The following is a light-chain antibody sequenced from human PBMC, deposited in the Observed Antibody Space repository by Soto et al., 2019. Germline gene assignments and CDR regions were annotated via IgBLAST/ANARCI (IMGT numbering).Light chain of an antibody. J-gene: IGKJ1*01. V-gene: IGKV3-20*01. Sequence: EIVLTRSPGTLSLSPGERATLSCRASQSVSSSYLAWYQQKPGQAPRLLIYGASSRATGIPDRFSGSGSGTDLTLTISRLEPEDFAVYYCQQYGSSPKTFGQGTKVEIK. CDR1: QSVSSSY. CDR2: GAS. CDR3: QQYGSSPKT.